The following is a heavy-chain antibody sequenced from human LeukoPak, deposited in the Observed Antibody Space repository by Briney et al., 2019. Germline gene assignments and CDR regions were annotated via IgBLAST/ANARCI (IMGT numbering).Heavy chain of an antibody. D-gene: IGHD2/OR15-2a*01. Sequence: SETLSLTCAVSGDSFSRNGFYWGWVRQSPGMGLEWVGSISYAGSTYYNPSLRSRITLSLAAAKNQFSRRLTSVTAADTGIYYCARLLMTNIVLFWGRGTPVAVSS. CDR1: GDSFSRNGFY. CDR3: ARLLMTNIVLF. CDR2: ISYAGST. J-gene: IGHJ4*02. V-gene: IGHV4-39*01.